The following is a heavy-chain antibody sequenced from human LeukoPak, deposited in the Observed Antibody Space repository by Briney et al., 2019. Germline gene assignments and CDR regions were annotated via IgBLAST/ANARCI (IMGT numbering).Heavy chain of an antibody. CDR1: GFAFNTYT. J-gene: IGHJ4*02. D-gene: IGHD6-25*01. Sequence: GGSLRLSCAASGFAFNTYTMNWVRQTPGTGLKLVSSLSSTGAYIYHADSMDGRFTVSRDNARNLLYLHMNSLRAEDSAMYFCARVSSNPYSRGYYHFDYWGQGTLVTVSS. CDR3: ARVSSNPYSRGYYHFDY. V-gene: IGHV3-21*01. CDR2: LSSTGAYI.